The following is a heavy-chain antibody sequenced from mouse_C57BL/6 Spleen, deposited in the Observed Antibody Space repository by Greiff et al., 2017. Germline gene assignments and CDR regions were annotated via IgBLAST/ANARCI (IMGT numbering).Heavy chain of an antibody. Sequence: QVQLQQPGAELVRPGTSVKLSCKASGYTFTSYWMHWVKQRPGQGLEWIGVIAPSDSYTNSNQKFKGKATLTVDTSSSTAYMQLSSLTSEDSAVYYCARNDLFAYWGQGTLVTVSA. CDR1: GYTFTSYW. CDR3: ARNDLFAY. V-gene: IGHV1-59*01. J-gene: IGHJ3*01. CDR2: IAPSDSYT.